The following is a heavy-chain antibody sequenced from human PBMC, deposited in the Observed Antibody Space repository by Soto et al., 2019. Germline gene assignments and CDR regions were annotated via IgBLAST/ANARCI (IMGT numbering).Heavy chain of an antibody. D-gene: IGHD6-13*01. CDR2: INADGRTI. V-gene: IGHV3-74*01. J-gene: IGHJ4*02. CDR3: TAKPKC. CDR1: GFTLSSTW. Sequence: EVYVVESGGGLVRPGGSLTLSCAASGFTLSSTWMHWVRQIPGKGLVLVARINADGRTINYADSVMGRFTIYRDTAKNTVYLQMNNLRAEDTAIYYGTAKPKCWGQGLPVTVSS.